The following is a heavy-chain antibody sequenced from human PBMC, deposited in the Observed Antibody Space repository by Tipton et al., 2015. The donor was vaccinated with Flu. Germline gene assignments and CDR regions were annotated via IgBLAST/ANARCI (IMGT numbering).Heavy chain of an antibody. CDR2: IYYSGST. D-gene: IGHD6-6*01. Sequence: TLSLTCTDSGGSISSYYWSWIRQPPGKGLEWIGYIYYSGSTNYNPSLKSRVTISVDTPKNQFSLKLSSVTAADTAVYYCARHRYSSSSLDSYYYYGMDVWGQGTTVTVSS. V-gene: IGHV4-59*08. CDR1: GGSISSYY. J-gene: IGHJ6*02. CDR3: ARHRYSSSSLDSYYYYGMDV.